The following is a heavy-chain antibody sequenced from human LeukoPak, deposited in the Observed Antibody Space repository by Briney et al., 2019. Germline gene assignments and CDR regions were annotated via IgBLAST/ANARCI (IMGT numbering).Heavy chain of an antibody. D-gene: IGHD2-15*01. Sequence: SVKVSCKASGYTFTTSYMHWVRQAPGQGLEWMGIISSGDGTTNYAQKFQDRVTMRTDTSASTVYLDLSSLRSEDTAVYYCARTRGYGYVDYWGQGTLVTVSS. V-gene: IGHV1-46*01. J-gene: IGHJ4*02. CDR1: GYTFTTSY. CDR3: ARTRGYGYVDY. CDR2: ISSGDGTT.